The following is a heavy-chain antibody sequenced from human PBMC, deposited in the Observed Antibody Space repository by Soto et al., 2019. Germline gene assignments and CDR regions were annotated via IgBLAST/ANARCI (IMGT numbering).Heavy chain of an antibody. Sequence: GGSLRLSCAASGFTFSSYAMHWVRQAPGKGLEWVAVISYDGSNKYYADSVKGRFTTSRDNSKNTLYLQMNSLRAEDTAVYYCARAIARARPSRHYYGMDVWGQGTTVTVSS. J-gene: IGHJ6*02. CDR1: GFTFSSYA. D-gene: IGHD6-6*01. V-gene: IGHV3-30-3*01. CDR2: ISYDGSNK. CDR3: ARAIARARPSRHYYGMDV.